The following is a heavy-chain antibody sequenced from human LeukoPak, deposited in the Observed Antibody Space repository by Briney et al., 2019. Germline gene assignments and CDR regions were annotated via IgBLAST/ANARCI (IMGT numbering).Heavy chain of an antibody. CDR1: GFMFSSYW. V-gene: IGHV3-7*01. J-gene: IGHJ4*02. CDR3: ARDRWGYSYGGD. D-gene: IGHD5-18*01. Sequence: GGSLRLSCAASGFMFSSYWMSWVRQAPGKGLEWVANIKQDGSEKYYVDSVKGRFTISSDNAKNSLYLQMNSLRAEDTAVYYCARDRWGYSYGGDWGQGTLVTVSS. CDR2: IKQDGSEK.